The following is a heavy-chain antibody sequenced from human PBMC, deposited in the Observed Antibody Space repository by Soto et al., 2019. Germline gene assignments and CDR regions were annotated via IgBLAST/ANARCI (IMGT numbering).Heavy chain of an antibody. J-gene: IGHJ2*01. Sequence: EVQLVESGGGLVQPGGSLRLSCAASGFTFSDHHMDWVRQAPGKGLEWVGRTRNKANSYITEYAASVKGRFTISRDDSKNSLYLQITSLKTEDTAVYYCARGYCSSTSCYLFYFDLWGRGTLVTVSS. CDR1: GFTFSDHH. V-gene: IGHV3-72*01. CDR2: TRNKANSYIT. CDR3: ARGYCSSTSCYLFYFDL. D-gene: IGHD2-2*01.